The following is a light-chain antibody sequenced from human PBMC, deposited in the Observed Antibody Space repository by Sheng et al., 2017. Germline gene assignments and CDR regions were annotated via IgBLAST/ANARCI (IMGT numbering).Light chain of an antibody. J-gene: IGKJ5*01. Sequence: EIVLTQSPGTLSLSPGERATLSCRASQSVSSNYLAWYQQKFGQAPRLLIYGASSRATGIPDRFSGSGSGTDFTLTISSLEPEDFAVYYCQQRSNWPSTFGQGTRLEIK. CDR3: QQRSNWPST. CDR2: GAS. V-gene: IGKV3D-20*02. CDR1: QSVSSNY.